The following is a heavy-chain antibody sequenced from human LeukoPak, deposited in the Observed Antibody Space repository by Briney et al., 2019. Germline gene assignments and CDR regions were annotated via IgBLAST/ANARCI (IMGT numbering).Heavy chain of an antibody. V-gene: IGHV4-4*07. CDR1: GGSISSYY. D-gene: IGHD3-22*01. CDR2: TSSSGNT. CDR3: ARNRGDYYDSSGYFRLGDAFDI. J-gene: IGHJ3*02. Sequence: SETLSLTCTVSGGSISSYYWSWIRQPAGKGLEWIGRTSSSGNTDYNASLKSRVTISVDTSKNQFSLKLSSVTAADTAVYYCARNRGDYYDSSGYFRLGDAFDIWGQGTMVTVSS.